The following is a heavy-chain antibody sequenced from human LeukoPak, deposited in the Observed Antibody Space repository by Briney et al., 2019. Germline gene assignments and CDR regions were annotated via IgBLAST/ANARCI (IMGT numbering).Heavy chain of an antibody. CDR2: IKSKTDGGTT. V-gene: IGHV3-15*01. Sequence: GGSLRLSCAASGFTFSNAWMSWVRQAPGKGLEWVGRIKSKTDGGTTDYAAPVKGRFTISRDDSKNTLYLQMNSLKTEDTAVYYCAREDYGSGSYEFDYWGQGTLVTVSS. CDR1: GFTFSNAW. CDR3: AREDYGSGSYEFDY. J-gene: IGHJ4*02. D-gene: IGHD3-10*01.